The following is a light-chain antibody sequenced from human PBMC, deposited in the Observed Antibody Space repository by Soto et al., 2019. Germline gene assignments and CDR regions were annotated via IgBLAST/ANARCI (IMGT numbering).Light chain of an antibody. V-gene: IGKV3-15*01. Sequence: ERVMTQSRATLSVSPGERATLSCRASQSISSNLAWYQQTPGQAPRLLMFRTSSRATGFPARFSGSGSGTEFNLTISSLQSEDFGVYYCQQYNNWPRATFGGGTRLEIK. CDR3: QQYNNWPRAT. J-gene: IGKJ5*01. CDR1: QSISSN. CDR2: RTS.